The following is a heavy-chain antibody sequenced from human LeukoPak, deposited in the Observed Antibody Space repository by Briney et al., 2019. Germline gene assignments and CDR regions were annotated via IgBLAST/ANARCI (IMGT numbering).Heavy chain of an antibody. D-gene: IGHD3-22*01. Sequence: PSETLSLTCTVSGGSISSSSYYWGWIRQPPGKGLEWIGSIYYSGSTYYNPSLKSRVTISVDKSKNQFSLKLSSVTAADTAVYYCAREVRSGYYLRGAFDIWGQGTMVTVSS. CDR3: AREVRSGYYLRGAFDI. V-gene: IGHV4-39*07. CDR2: IYYSGST. CDR1: GGSISSSSYY. J-gene: IGHJ3*02.